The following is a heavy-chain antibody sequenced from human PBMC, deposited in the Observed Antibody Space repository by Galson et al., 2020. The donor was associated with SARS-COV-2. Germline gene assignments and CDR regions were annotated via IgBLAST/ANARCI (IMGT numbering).Heavy chain of an antibody. CDR2: INEDGRIT. Sequence: GGSLRLSCEGSGFTFSDNWMHWVRQAPGKGLVWVSRINEDGRITNYADSVQGRFTISRDNSKNTLYLQMNSLRAEDTAIYYCSKDLSGGRDYWGQGTLVTVSS. V-gene: IGHV3-74*01. CDR1: GFTFSDNW. CDR3: SKDLSGGRDY. J-gene: IGHJ4*02. D-gene: IGHD3-3*01.